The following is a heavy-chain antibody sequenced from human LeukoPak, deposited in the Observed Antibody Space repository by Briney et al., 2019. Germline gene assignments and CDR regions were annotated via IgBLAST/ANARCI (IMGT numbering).Heavy chain of an antibody. CDR3: ARGGAAAVKDYYYYMDV. Sequence: GASVKVSCKASGDTFTGYYMHWVRQAPGQGLEWMGWINPNSGGTNYAQKFQGRVTMTRDTSISTAYMELSRLRSDDTAVYYCARGGAAAVKDYYYYMDVWGKGTTVTVSS. V-gene: IGHV1-2*02. CDR1: GDTFTGYY. D-gene: IGHD6-13*01. CDR2: INPNSGGT. J-gene: IGHJ6*03.